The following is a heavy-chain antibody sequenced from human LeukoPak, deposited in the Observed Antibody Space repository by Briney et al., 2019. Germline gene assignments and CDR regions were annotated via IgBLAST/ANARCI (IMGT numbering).Heavy chain of an antibody. V-gene: IGHV3-30-3*01. CDR2: ISYDGNNK. CDR1: GFTFNMYT. CDR3: ARDRKIVVVIATLDY. J-gene: IGHJ4*02. Sequence: PGRSLRLSCAASGFTFNMYTMHWVRQAPGKGLEWVALISYDGNNKYYADSVEDRFTISRDNSKNTLYLQMNSLRAEDTAVYYCARDRKIVVVIATLDYWGQGALVTVSS. D-gene: IGHD2-15*01.